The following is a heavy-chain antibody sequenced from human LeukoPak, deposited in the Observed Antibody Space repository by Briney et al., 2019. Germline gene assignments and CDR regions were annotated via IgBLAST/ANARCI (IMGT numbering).Heavy chain of an antibody. D-gene: IGHD3-22*01. CDR3: ARVYDSSGYYLHYFDY. CDR2: ISAYNGNT. Sequence: AASVKVSCKASGYTFTSYGISWVRQAPGQGLEWMGWISAYNGNTNYAQKLQGRVTMTTDTSTSTAYMELRSLRSDDTAVYYCARVYDSSGYYLHYFDYWGQGTLVTVSS. J-gene: IGHJ4*02. V-gene: IGHV1-18*01. CDR1: GYTFTSYG.